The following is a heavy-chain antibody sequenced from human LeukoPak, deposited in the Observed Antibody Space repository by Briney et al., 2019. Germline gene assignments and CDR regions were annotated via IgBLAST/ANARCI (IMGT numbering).Heavy chain of an antibody. D-gene: IGHD3-10*01. CDR2: ISSSGSTI. CDR1: GFTFSSYE. J-gene: IGHJ3*02. Sequence: HSGGSLILSCAASGFTFSSYEMNWVRQAPGKGLEWVSYISSSGSTIYYADSVKGRFTISRDNAKNSLYLQMNSLRAEDTAVYYCAIGHRGNDAFDIWGQGTMVTVSS. V-gene: IGHV3-48*03. CDR3: AIGHRGNDAFDI.